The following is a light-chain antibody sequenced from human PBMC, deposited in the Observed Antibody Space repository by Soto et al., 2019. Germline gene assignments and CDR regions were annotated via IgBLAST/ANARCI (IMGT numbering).Light chain of an antibody. CDR3: GTWESYLSAGV. J-gene: IGLJ3*02. CDR2: DNN. Sequence: QAVLTQPPSVSAAPGQTVTISCSGSGSNIGSNSVSWYQQVPGTAPKLLLYDNNKRPSGIPDRFFGSKSGTSATLGIAGLQTADEADYYCGTWESYLSAGVFGGGTKLTVL. CDR1: GSNIGSNS. V-gene: IGLV1-51*01.